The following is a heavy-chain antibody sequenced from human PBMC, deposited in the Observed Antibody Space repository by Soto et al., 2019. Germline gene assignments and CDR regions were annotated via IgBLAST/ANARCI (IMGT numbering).Heavy chain of an antibody. V-gene: IGHV4-31*03. J-gene: IGHJ4*02. CDR2: ISDSGSS. CDR3: ARTTFYDVFTAYYSLFDY. CDR1: GGSISSGRFY. Sequence: QVQLQESGPGLVKPSQTLTLTCTVSGGSISSGRFYWSWIRQHPGKGLEWIGHISDSGSSYYNPSLESRVTISVDTSKNQFSLNLSAVTAADTAVYFCARTTFYDVFTAYYSLFDYWGQGTMVTVSS. D-gene: IGHD3-9*01.